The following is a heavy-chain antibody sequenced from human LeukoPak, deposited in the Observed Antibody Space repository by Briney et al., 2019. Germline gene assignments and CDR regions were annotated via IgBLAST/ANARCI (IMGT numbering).Heavy chain of an antibody. CDR3: ARPYYGSGP. Sequence: SETLSLTCTVSGGSISSSSYYWSWIRQPPGKGLEWIGEINHSGSTNYNPSLKSRVTISVDTSKNQFSLKLSSVTAADTAVYYCARPYYGSGPWGQGTLVTVSS. D-gene: IGHD3-10*01. CDR2: INHSGST. CDR1: GGSISSSSYY. J-gene: IGHJ5*02. V-gene: IGHV4-39*07.